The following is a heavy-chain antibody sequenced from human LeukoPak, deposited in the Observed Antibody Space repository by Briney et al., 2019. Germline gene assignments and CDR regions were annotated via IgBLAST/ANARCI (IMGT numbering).Heavy chain of an antibody. CDR1: GFTFSTYA. D-gene: IGHD5/OR15-5a*01. Sequence: PGGSLRLSCAASGFTFSTYAMHWVRQAPGQGLEWMGKINPSDGSTRYAQKFQGRVTMTRDMSTSTVYMELSSLRSEDTAVYYCASSFYDLLVYFDYWGQGTLVTVSS. CDR3: ASSFYDLLVYFDY. CDR2: INPSDGST. V-gene: IGHV1-46*01. J-gene: IGHJ4*02.